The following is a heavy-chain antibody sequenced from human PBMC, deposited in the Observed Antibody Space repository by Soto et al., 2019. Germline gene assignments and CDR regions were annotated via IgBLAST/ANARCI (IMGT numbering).Heavy chain of an antibody. CDR1: GYTFTSYA. J-gene: IGHJ4*02. CDR2: ISAYNGNT. V-gene: IGHV1-18*01. CDR3: ARDLAPKNY. Sequence: QVQLVQAGAEVKKPGALVKVSCKASGYTFTSYAISWVRQAPGQGLEWMGWISAYNGNTHYAQKLQARVTMTTDTPTSTAYMELRSLRSDATAVYYCARDLAPKNYWGQGTLVTVSS.